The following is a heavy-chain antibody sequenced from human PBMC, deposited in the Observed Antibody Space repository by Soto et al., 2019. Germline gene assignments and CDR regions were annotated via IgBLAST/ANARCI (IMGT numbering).Heavy chain of an antibody. CDR2: INHSGST. Sequence: SETLSLTCAVYGGSFRGYYWSWIRQPPGKGLEWIGEINHSGSTNYNPSLKSRVTISVDTSKNQFSLKLSSVTAADTAVYYCARTLKYYDFWSGYPYYYYYGMDVWGQGTTVTVSS. J-gene: IGHJ6*02. V-gene: IGHV4-34*01. CDR1: GGSFRGYY. CDR3: ARTLKYYDFWSGYPYYYYYGMDV. D-gene: IGHD3-3*01.